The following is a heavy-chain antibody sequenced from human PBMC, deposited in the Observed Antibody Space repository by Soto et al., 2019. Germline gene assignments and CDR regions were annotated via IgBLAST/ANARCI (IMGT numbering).Heavy chain of an antibody. Sequence: QVQLQESGPGLVKPSQTLSLTCTVSGGSISSGGYYWSWIRQHPGKGLEWIGYIYYSGSTYYNPSLKSRVTISVDTSKNQFSLKLSSVTAADTAVYYCARVIVVVTAEYFQHWGQGTLVTVSS. CDR3: ARVIVVVTAEYFQH. D-gene: IGHD2-21*02. CDR2: IYYSGST. J-gene: IGHJ1*01. CDR1: GGSISSGGYY. V-gene: IGHV4-31*03.